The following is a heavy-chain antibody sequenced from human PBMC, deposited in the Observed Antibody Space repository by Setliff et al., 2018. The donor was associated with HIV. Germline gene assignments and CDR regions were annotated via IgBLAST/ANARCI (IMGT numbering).Heavy chain of an antibody. CDR2: MWYNGNSQ. CDR3: GRTAPTDWYFDL. J-gene: IGHJ2*01. Sequence: GGSLRLSCAASGFTLSTAALHWVRQAPGKGLEWVAVMWYNGNSQFFADSVKGRFTISRDNSRNTVYLQMDSPRVEDTAVYYCGRTAPTDWYFDLWGRGTQVTVSS. CDR1: GFTLSTAA. V-gene: IGHV3-33*01.